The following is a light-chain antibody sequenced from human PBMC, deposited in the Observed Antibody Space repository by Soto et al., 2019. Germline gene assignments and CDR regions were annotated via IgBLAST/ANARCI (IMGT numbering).Light chain of an antibody. V-gene: IGKV1-5*01. CDR3: QQYNSYSWT. CDR1: QIISKW. Sequence: STQSATEGDRVTITCRASQIISKWLAWYQQKPGKAPKLLIYDASSLKSGVPSRFSGSGSGTEFTLTISSLQPDDFATYYCQQYNSYSWTFGQGTKVDI. CDR2: DAS. J-gene: IGKJ1*01.